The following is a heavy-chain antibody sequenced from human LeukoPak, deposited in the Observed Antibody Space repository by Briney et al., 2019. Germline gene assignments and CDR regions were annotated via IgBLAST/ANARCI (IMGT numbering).Heavy chain of an antibody. CDR3: ARDSTFTYCSSTSCYGYGMDV. J-gene: IGHJ6*04. CDR1: GGSISSYY. Sequence: SETLSLTCTVSGGSISSYYWSWIRQPPGKGLEWIGYIYYSGSTNYNPSLKSRVTISVDTSKNQFSLKLSSVTAADTAVYYCARDSTFTYCSSTSCYGYGMDVWDKGTTVTVSS. D-gene: IGHD2-2*01. V-gene: IGHV4-59*01. CDR2: IYYSGST.